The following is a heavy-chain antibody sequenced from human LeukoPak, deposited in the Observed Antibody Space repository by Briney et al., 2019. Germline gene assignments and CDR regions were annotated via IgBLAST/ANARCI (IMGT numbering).Heavy chain of an antibody. CDR1: GGSLSGYL. CDR3: ARGRLDYYYMDV. CDR2: IQHTGAT. Sequence: SETLSLTCAVYGGSLSGYLWSWLRQPPGKGLEWLGEIQHTGATNYKPSLKSRVSISLDMSKNQLSLEMRSVTAADTAVYYCARGRLDYYYMDVWGRGTTVTVSS. D-gene: IGHD3-9*01. V-gene: IGHV4-34*01. J-gene: IGHJ6*03.